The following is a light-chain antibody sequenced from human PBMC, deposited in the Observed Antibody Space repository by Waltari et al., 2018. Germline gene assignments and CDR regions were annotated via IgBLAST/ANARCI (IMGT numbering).Light chain of an antibody. CDR1: SSDVGGYEY. J-gene: IGLJ1*01. CDR2: GVS. V-gene: IGLV2-14*01. CDR3: SSYTSSNTFV. Sequence: QSALTQPASVSGSPGQSITISCTGTSSDVGGYEYVSWFQQHPGKAPKVMIYGVSNRPSGVSDRFSAAKSGVTASLTISGLQAEDEVDYYCSSYTSSNTFVFGTGTKVTVL.